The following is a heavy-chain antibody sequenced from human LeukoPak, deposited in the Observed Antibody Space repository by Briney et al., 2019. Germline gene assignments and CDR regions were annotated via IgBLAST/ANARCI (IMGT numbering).Heavy chain of an antibody. Sequence: GGSLRLSCAASGFTFSSYGMHWVRQAPGKGLEWVALISFDGGNKCYEDSVKGRFTISRDNSKNTLYLQMNSLRAEDTAVYYCAKDAGSYGGNSDYWGQGTLVTVSS. D-gene: IGHD4-23*01. CDR2: ISFDGGNK. J-gene: IGHJ4*02. V-gene: IGHV3-30*18. CDR3: AKDAGSYGGNSDY. CDR1: GFTFSSYG.